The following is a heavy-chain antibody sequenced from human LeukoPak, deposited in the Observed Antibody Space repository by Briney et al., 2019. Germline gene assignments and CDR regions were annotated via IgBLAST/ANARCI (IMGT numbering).Heavy chain of an antibody. CDR2: ISGSGGST. CDR3: AKDLGILRWPFDY. D-gene: IGHD4-23*01. V-gene: IGHV3-23*01. CDR1: GFTFRNYG. Sequence: GGSLRLSCAASGFTFRNYGMSWVRQAPGKGLEWVSAISGSGGSTYYADSVKGRFTISRDNSKNTLYLQMNSLRAEDTAVYYCAKDLGILRWPFDYWGQGTLVTVSS. J-gene: IGHJ4*02.